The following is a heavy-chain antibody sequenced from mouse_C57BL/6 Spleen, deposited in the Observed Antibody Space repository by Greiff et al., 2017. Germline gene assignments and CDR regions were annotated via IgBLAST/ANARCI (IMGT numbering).Heavy chain of an antibody. CDR1: GYAFSSYW. CDR3: AREGEFAY. J-gene: IGHJ3*01. Sequence: VQGVESGAELVKPGASVKISCKASGYAFSSYWMNWVKQRPGKGLEWIGQIYPGDGDTNYNGKFKGKATLTADKSSSTAYMQLSSLTSEDSAVYFCAREGEFAYWGQGTLVTVSA. CDR2: IYPGDGDT. V-gene: IGHV1-80*01.